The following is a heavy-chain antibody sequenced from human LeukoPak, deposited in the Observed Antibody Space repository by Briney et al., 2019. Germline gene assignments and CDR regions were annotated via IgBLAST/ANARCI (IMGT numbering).Heavy chain of an antibody. CDR2: IYWDDDK. D-gene: IGHD3-9*01. J-gene: IGHJ4*02. V-gene: IGHV2-5*02. CDR1: GFSLSTSGVG. Sequence: KESGPTLVKPTQTLTLTCTFSGFSLSTSGVGVGWIRQPPGKALEWLALIYWDDDKRYSPSLKSRLTIAKDTSKNQVVLTMTNIDPVDTATYYCALTNTILLPFDYWGQGTLVTVSS. CDR3: ALTNTILLPFDY.